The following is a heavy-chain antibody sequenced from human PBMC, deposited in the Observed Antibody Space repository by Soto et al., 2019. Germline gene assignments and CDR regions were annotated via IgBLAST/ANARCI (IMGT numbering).Heavy chain of an antibody. CDR1: GFTLSSYA. V-gene: IGHV3-23*01. D-gene: IGHD3-3*01. Sequence: GGSLRLSCAPSGFTLSSYAMSWVRQAPGKGLEWVSSISGSGGSTYYADSVKGRFTISRDNSKNTLYLQMNSLRAEDTAVYYCARPSDFWSGVFNYWGQGTLVTVSS. CDR3: ARPSDFWSGVFNY. CDR2: ISGSGGST. J-gene: IGHJ4*02.